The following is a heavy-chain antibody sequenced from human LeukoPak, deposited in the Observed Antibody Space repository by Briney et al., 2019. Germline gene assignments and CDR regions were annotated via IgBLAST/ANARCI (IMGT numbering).Heavy chain of an antibody. D-gene: IGHD6-13*01. V-gene: IGHV4-34*01. CDR2: INHSGST. Sequence: SETLSLTCAVYGGSFSGYYWSWIRQPPGKGLEWIGEINHSGSTNYNPSLKSRVTISVDTSKNQFSLKLSSVTAADTAVYYCARGGQPLPIDYWGQGTLVTVSS. J-gene: IGHJ4*02. CDR3: ARGGQPLPIDY. CDR1: GGSFSGYY.